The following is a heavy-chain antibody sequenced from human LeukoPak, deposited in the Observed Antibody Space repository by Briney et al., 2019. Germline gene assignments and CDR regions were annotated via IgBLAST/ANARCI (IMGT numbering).Heavy chain of an antibody. J-gene: IGHJ5*01. CDR3: ARRVSEVAPTLRNGENWFDS. V-gene: IGHV3-21*01. CDR2: ISSSSSYI. CDR1: GFSFSSYT. D-gene: IGHD1-26*01. Sequence: GGSLRLSCAASGFSFSSYTMNWVRQAPGKGLEWVSIISSSSSYIYYADSVKGRFTISRDNAKNALYLQMNSLRVEDTAVYYCARRVSEVAPTLRNGENWFDSWGQGTLVTVSS.